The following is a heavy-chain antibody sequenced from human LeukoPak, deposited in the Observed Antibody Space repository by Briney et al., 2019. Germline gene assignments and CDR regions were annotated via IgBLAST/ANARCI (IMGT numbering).Heavy chain of an antibody. CDR2: INAGNGNT. J-gene: IGHJ3*02. CDR1: GYTFTSYA. Sequence: ASVKVSCKASGYTFTSYAMHWVRQAPGQRLEWMGWINAGNGNTKYSQKFQGRVTITRDTSASTAYMELSSLRSEDTAVYYCARVELKGYCSGGSCYYGAFDIWGQGTMVTVSS. CDR3: ARVELKGYCSGGSCYYGAFDI. V-gene: IGHV1-3*01. D-gene: IGHD2-15*01.